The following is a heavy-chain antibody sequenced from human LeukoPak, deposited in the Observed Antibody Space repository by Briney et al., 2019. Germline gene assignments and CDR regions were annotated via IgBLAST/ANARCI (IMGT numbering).Heavy chain of an antibody. CDR3: ARTYYDFWSGYERAVNYFDY. CDR2: ISGSGGST. J-gene: IGHJ4*02. V-gene: IGHV3-23*01. D-gene: IGHD3-3*01. CDR1: GFTFSSYW. Sequence: GSLRLSCAASGFTFSSYWMHWVRQAPGKGLEWVSAISGSGGSTYYADSMKGRFTIPRDNSKNTLYLQMNSLRAEDTAVYYCARTYYDFWSGYERAVNYFDYWGQGTLVTVSS.